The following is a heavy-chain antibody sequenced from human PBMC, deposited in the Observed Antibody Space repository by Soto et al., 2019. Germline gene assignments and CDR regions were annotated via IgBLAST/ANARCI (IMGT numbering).Heavy chain of an antibody. CDR2: IAYSGDT. J-gene: IGHJ6*02. CDR3: ARDLSEHSSSAGEYYYYGMDV. D-gene: IGHD6-6*01. CDR1: GGSIISADSY. V-gene: IGHV4-31*11. Sequence: SETLALTCAVSGGSIISADSYWFWVRKHPGKGLEWIGYIAYSGDTYYNPSLRSRVTIAADTSKNQFSLKLSSVTAADTAVYYCARDLSEHSSSAGEYYYYGMDVWGQGTTVTVS.